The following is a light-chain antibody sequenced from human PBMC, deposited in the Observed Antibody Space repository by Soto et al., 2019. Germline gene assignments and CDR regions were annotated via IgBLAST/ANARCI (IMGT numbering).Light chain of an antibody. V-gene: IGKV3-11*01. J-gene: IGKJ1*01. CDR2: DAS. CDR3: QQRSNWPT. CDR1: QSVSSY. Sequence: EIVLTQSPATLSLSPGESATLSCRASQSVSSYLAWYQQKPGQAPRLLIYDASNRATGIPARFSGSGSGTDFTLTIRSLEPEDFAVYYCQQRSNWPTFGQGTKVGIK.